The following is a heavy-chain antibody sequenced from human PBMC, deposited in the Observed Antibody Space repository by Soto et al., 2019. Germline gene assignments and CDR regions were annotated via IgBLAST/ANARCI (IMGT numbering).Heavy chain of an antibody. J-gene: IGHJ6*03. CDR1: GFTFNTFT. CDR3: ARGVAAGRQYYYMDV. V-gene: IGHV3-48*01. CDR2: ISIGSSNI. Sequence: GESLKISCSASGFTFNTFTMNWVRQAPGKGLEWVSYISIGSSNIYYADSVKGRFTISRDNAKNSLYLQMNSLRAEDTAVYYCARGVAAGRQYYYMDVWGKGTTVTVSS. D-gene: IGHD6-13*01.